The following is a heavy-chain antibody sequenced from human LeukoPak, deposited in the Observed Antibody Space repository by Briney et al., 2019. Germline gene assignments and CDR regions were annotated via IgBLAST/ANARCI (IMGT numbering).Heavy chain of an antibody. CDR1: GFTVSNNY. J-gene: IGHJ4*02. Sequence: GGSLRPSRAASGFTVSNNYMSWVRQAPGRGLEWVSILYSAGATYYTDSVRGRFTISRDSSKNTMCLQMNSLRAEDTAVYYCASGGTGARKFYSDPFHYWGQGTLATVSS. D-gene: IGHD1-26*01. CDR2: LYSAGAT. V-gene: IGHV3-53*01. CDR3: ASGGTGARKFYSDPFHY.